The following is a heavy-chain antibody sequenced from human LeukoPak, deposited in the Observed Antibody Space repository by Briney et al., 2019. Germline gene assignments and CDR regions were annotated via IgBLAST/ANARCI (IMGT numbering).Heavy chain of an antibody. V-gene: IGHV1-69*05. D-gene: IGHD6-6*01. Sequence: GASVKVSCKASGGTFSSYAISWVRQAPGQGLEWMGGIIPIFGTANYAQKFQGRVTITTGESTSTAYMELSSLRSEDTAVYYCARVVWGIAARNNWFDPWGQGTLVTVSS. CDR2: IIPIFGTA. CDR1: GGTFSSYA. CDR3: ARVVWGIAARNNWFDP. J-gene: IGHJ5*02.